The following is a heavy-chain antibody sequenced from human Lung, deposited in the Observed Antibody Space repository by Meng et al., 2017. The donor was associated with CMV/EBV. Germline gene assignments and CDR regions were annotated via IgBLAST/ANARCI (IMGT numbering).Heavy chain of an antibody. D-gene: IGHD4-11*01. J-gene: IGHJ5*02. CDR1: GFTFSDYY. Sequence: GESXKISCAASGFTFSDYYMSWVRQAPGKGLEWVANINQDGTEKHYVDSVRGRFTISRDNAKNSLCLQMSSLTVEDTAVYYCASGRGYSAWGQGTLVTVSS. CDR3: ASGRGYSA. V-gene: IGHV3-7*01. CDR2: INQDGTEK.